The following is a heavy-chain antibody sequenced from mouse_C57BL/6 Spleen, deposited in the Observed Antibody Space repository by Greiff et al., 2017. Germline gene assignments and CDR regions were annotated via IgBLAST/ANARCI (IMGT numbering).Heavy chain of an antibody. CDR2: ISAGGSYT. CDR1: GFTFSRYA. D-gene: IGHD2-3*01. CDR3: ARDDGYYDAMDY. V-gene: IGHV5-4*01. J-gene: IGHJ4*01. Sequence: EVMLVESGGGLVKPGGSLKLSCAASGFTFSRYAMSWVRQTPEKWLEWVATISAGGSYTYYPDNVKGRFTISRDNAKNTLYLQMSRLKSEDPAMYYCARDDGYYDAMDYWGQGTSVTVSS.